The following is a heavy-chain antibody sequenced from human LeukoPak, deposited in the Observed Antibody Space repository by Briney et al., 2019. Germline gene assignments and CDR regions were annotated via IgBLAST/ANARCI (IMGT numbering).Heavy chain of an antibody. D-gene: IGHD3-22*01. CDR1: GYTFTSYG. CDR2: ISAYNGNT. V-gene: IGHV1-18*01. J-gene: IGHJ1*01. Sequence: ASVKVSCKASGYTFTSYGISWVREAPGQGLEWMGWISAYNGNTNYAQKLQGRVTMTTDTSTSTAYMELRSLRSDDTAVYYCARDYYYDSSGYYLPSAEYFQHWGQGTLATVSS. CDR3: ARDYYYDSSGYYLPSAEYFQH.